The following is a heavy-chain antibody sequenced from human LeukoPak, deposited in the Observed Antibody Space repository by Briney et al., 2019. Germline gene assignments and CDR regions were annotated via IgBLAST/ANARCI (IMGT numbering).Heavy chain of an antibody. CDR2: ISPYNGDT. CDR3: ARIGPYSDVYYLDY. CDR1: GYTFTSYG. V-gene: IGHV1-18*01. Sequence: ASVKVSCKASGYTFTSYGISWVRQAPGQGLEYMGWISPYNGDTNYPQKLQGRVTMTTDRSTSTAYMDLTSLRSDDTAVYYCARIGPYSDVYYLDYWGQGTLVTVSS. D-gene: IGHD4-17*01. J-gene: IGHJ4*02.